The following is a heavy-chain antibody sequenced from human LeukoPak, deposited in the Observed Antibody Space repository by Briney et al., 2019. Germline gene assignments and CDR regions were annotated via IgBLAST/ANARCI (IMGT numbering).Heavy chain of an antibody. CDR1: GFTFDDYA. CDR3: AKSRSVAGHGGDAFDI. J-gene: IGHJ3*02. CDR2: ISWNSGSI. D-gene: IGHD6-19*01. Sequence: AGGSLRLSCAASGFTFDDYAMHWVRQAPGKGLEWVSGISWNSGSIGYADSGKGRFTISRDNAKNSLYLQMNSLRAEDMALYYCAKSRSVAGHGGDAFDIWGQGTMVTVSS. V-gene: IGHV3-9*03.